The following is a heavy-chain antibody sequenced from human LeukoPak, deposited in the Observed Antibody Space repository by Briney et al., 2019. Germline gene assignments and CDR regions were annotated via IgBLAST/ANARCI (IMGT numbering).Heavy chain of an antibody. Sequence: PGGSLRLSCVASGFTFSKYWMTWVRQAPGKGPEWVAHIKENGNEQYYADSVKGRFTISRDNAQKSLWLQMNSLRVEDTAVYYCARGPGDFDASDIWGQGTMVTVSS. CDR1: GFTFSKYW. V-gene: IGHV3-7*01. D-gene: IGHD1-14*01. CDR3: ARGPGDFDASDI. CDR2: IKENGNEQ. J-gene: IGHJ3*02.